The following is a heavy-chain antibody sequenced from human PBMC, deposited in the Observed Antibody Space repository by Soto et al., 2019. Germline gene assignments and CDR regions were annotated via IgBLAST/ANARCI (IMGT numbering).Heavy chain of an antibody. CDR3: ARIRGYDGDNWFDP. V-gene: IGHV1-18*01. Sequence: QVQLVQSGAEVKKPGASVKVSCKSSGYTFTSHGITWVRQAPGQGLEWMGWISAYNGNTNYAQKLQGRVTMTTDTXXSTAYMELRSLRSDDTAVYYCARIRGYDGDNWFDPWGQGTLVTVSS. CDR2: ISAYNGNT. D-gene: IGHD5-12*01. CDR1: GYTFTSHG. J-gene: IGHJ5*02.